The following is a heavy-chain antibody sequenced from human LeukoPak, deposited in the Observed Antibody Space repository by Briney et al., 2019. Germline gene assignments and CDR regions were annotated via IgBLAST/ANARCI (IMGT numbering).Heavy chain of an antibody. J-gene: IGHJ4*02. Sequence: SETLSLTCTVSGGSITSSSYYWGWIRQPPGKGLEWIGSIYYSGSTYYNPSLKSRVTISVDTSKNQFSLKLSSVTAADTAVYYCARAFLVGYSPEEYFFDYWGQGTLVTVSS. CDR2: IYYSGST. CDR1: GGSITSSSYY. CDR3: ARAFLVGYSPEEYFFDY. V-gene: IGHV4-39*07. D-gene: IGHD2-15*01.